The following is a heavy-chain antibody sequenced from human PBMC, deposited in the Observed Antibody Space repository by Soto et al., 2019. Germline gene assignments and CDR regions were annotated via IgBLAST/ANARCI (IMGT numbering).Heavy chain of an antibody. CDR2: TSYTGNT. Sequence: SETLSLTCCVSASPVPSHHWSWIRQFPEQGLEWIAYTSYTGNTNYNPSLQSRVTIALDTSKNQLSLKLTSMTAADTAVYYFPRDMHAGLTPYVDPLSQVTLQTVSS. D-gene: IGHD2-8*01. CDR1: ASPVPSHH. CDR3: PRDMHAGLTPYVDP. J-gene: IGHJ5*02. V-gene: IGHV4-59*02.